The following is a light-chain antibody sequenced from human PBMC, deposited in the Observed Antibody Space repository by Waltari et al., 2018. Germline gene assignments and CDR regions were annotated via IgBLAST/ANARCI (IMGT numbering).Light chain of an antibody. J-gene: IGLJ1*01. CDR2: HDS. CDR3: SSYTSSSTYV. V-gene: IGLV2-14*01. Sequence: QSALTQPASVSGCPGQSIPLSCPGTSSDVGGYNYASWYQQHPGKPPKLRIYHDSKRPPGVPNRFCGSKSGTAASLTICGLQAEDEADYYCSSYTSSSTYVFGTGTKVTGL. CDR1: SSDVGGYNY.